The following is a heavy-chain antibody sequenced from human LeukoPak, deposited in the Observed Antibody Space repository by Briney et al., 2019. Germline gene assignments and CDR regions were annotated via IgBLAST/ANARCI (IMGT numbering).Heavy chain of an antibody. CDR2: ISGSGGST. CDR1: GFTFSSYA. J-gene: IGHJ4*02. V-gene: IGHV3-23*01. CDR3: AKSLLYCGGDCSPFFDY. D-gene: IGHD2-21*02. Sequence: PGGSLRLSCAASGFTFSSYAMSWVRQAPGKGLEWVSAISGSGGSTYYADSVKGRFTISRDNSKNTLYLQMNSLRAEDTAVYYCAKSLLYCGGDCSPFFDYWGQGTLVTVSS.